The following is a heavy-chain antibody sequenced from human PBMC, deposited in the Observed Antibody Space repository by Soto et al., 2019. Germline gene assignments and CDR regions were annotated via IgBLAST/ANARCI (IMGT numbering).Heavy chain of an antibody. Sequence: GGSLRLSCAVSGFSVSSNYMSWVRQAPGMGLEWVSVVYYGDSTFYADSVRGRFSISRDNSKNTVHLQMNSLRREHTAIYYCARVVTTSWYCDLWDRVT. CDR3: ARVVTTSWYCDL. CDR2: VYYGDST. CDR1: GFSVSSNY. J-gene: IGHJ2*01. V-gene: IGHV3-53*01. D-gene: IGHD4-17*01.